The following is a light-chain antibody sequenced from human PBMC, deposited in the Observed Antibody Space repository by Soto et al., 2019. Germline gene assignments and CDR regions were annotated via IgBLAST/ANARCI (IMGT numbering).Light chain of an antibody. Sequence: EIVLTQSPATLSLSPGERATLSCRASQSVSSYLVWYQQKPGQAPRLLIFDAFNRATGIPARFSGSGSGTDFTLTISSLEHEDFAVYYCQQRSDWPVTFGPGTKVDIK. CDR2: DAF. V-gene: IGKV3-11*01. CDR1: QSVSSY. CDR3: QQRSDWPVT. J-gene: IGKJ3*01.